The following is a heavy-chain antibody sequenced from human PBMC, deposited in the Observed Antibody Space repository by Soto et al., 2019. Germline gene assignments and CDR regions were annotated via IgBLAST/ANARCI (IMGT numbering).Heavy chain of an antibody. D-gene: IGHD6-19*01. J-gene: IGHJ1*01. CDR3: ARGSVAGTKEYFQH. Sequence: ASVKVSCKASGYSFTGYYIHWVRQAPRQGLEWLGWISAYNGNTNYAQKLQGRVTMTTDTSTSTAYMELRSLRSDDTAVYYCARGSVAGTKEYFQHWGQGTLVTVSS. V-gene: IGHV1-18*04. CDR2: ISAYNGNT. CDR1: GYSFTGYY.